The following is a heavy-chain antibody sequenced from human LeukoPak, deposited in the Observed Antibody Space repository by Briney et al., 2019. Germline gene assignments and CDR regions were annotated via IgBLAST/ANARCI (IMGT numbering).Heavy chain of an antibody. CDR1: GGSITSGRYY. Sequence: PSQTLSLTCSVSGGSITSGRYYWTWIRQYPEKGLEWIGYSYYTGSTHYKPSLKSRAAISLDKSKNQFSLNLTSATGADTAVFYCARATYDLLTGYYLDSWGQGTLVTVSS. CDR2: SYYTGST. J-gene: IGHJ4*02. V-gene: IGHV4-31*03. CDR3: ARATYDLLTGYYLDS. D-gene: IGHD3-9*01.